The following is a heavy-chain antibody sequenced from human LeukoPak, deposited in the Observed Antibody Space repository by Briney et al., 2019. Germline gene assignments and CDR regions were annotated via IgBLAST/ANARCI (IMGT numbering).Heavy chain of an antibody. J-gene: IGHJ6*02. V-gene: IGHV3-30*18. D-gene: IGHD2-15*01. CDR2: ISYDGSNK. CDR3: AKDRIKDTGFYYGVDV. CDR1: GFTFSSYG. Sequence: PGGSLRLSCAASGFTFSSYGMRWVRQAPGKGLEWVAVISYDGSNKYYADSVKGRFTISRDNSKNTLYLQMNSLRAEDTAVYCAKDRIKDTGFYYGVDVWGQGTTVTVSS.